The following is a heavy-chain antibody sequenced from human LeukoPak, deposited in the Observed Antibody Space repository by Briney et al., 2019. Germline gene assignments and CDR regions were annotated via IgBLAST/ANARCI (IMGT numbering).Heavy chain of an antibody. Sequence: GGSLRLSCAASGFTFSSYEMNWVRQVPGKGLEWISYISSSGSTIYFADSVKGRFTISRDNAKNSLYLQMNSLRAEDTAVYYCARDSQRWGNFDSWGQGTLVSVSS. D-gene: IGHD5-24*01. CDR3: ARDSQRWGNFDS. CDR2: ISSSGSTI. J-gene: IGHJ4*02. V-gene: IGHV3-48*03. CDR1: GFTFSSYE.